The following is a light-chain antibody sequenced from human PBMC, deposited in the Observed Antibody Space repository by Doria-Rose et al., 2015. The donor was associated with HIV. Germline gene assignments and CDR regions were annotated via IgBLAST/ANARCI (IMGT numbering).Light chain of an antibody. CDR1: QSFSSTY. CDR2: DGS. V-gene: IGKV3-20*01. Sequence: EIVLTQSPGTLSLSPGGRATLSCRASQSFSSTYLAWYQQKPGQAPSLLIYDGSTRATDIPDRFSASGSGTGFTLTINRLEPEDFALYYCHQYGTSWTFGQGTKVEI. J-gene: IGKJ1*01. CDR3: HQYGTSWT.